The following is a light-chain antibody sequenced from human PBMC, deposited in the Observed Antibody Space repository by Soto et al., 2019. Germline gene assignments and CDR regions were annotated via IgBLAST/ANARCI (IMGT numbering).Light chain of an antibody. CDR1: SSNIGAGYD. J-gene: IGLJ1*01. CDR2: GNS. Sequence: QSVLTQPPSVSGAPGQRVTISCTGSSSNIGAGYDVHWYQQLPGTAPKLLIYGNSNRPPGVPGRFSGSKSGTSASLAIAGLQADDEGHYYCQSYDNRLGGYLVFGTGTKVTVL. CDR3: QSYDNRLGGYLV. V-gene: IGLV1-40*01.